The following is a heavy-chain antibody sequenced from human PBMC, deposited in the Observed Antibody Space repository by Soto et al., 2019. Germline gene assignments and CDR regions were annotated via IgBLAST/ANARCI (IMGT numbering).Heavy chain of an antibody. CDR1: GFTFSSYG. CDR3: ARDPSDSSGNVDY. V-gene: IGHV3-33*01. D-gene: IGHD3-22*01. J-gene: IGHJ4*02. Sequence: SLRLSCAASGFTFSSYGMHWVRQAPGKGLEWVAVIWYDGSNKYYADSVKGRFTISRDNSKNTLYLQMNSLRAEDTAVYYCARDPSDSSGNVDYWGQGTLVTVSS. CDR2: IWYDGSNK.